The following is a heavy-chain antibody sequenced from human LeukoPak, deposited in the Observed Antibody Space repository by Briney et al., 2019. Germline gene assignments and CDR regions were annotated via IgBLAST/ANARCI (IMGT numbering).Heavy chain of an antibody. Sequence: GASVKVSCKASGYTFTSYYMHWVRQAPGQGLEWMGIINPSGGSTSHAQKFQGRVTMTRDMSTSTVYMELSSLRSEDTAVYYCARVAAARPEAEYFQHWGQGTLVTVSS. CDR3: ARVAAARPEAEYFQH. D-gene: IGHD6-6*01. CDR1: GYTFTSYY. CDR2: INPSGGST. J-gene: IGHJ1*01. V-gene: IGHV1-46*01.